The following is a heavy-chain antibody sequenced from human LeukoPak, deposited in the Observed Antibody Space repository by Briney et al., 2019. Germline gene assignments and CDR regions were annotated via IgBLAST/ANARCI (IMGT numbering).Heavy chain of an antibody. D-gene: IGHD6-19*01. Sequence: GGSLRLTCAASGFTFSSYSMNWVRQAPGKGLEWVSYISSSSSTIYYADSVKGRFTISRDNSKNTLYLQMNSLRAEDTAVYYCARCHTSGWYFDYWGQGTLVTVSS. V-gene: IGHV3-48*01. CDR2: ISSSSSTI. CDR3: ARCHTSGWYFDY. CDR1: GFTFSSYS. J-gene: IGHJ4*02.